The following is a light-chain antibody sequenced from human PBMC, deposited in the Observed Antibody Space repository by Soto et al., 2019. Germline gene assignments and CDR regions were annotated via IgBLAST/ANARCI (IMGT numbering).Light chain of an antibody. CDR2: GAS. CDR1: QSVSSN. Sequence: EIVMTQSPVTLSVSPGERATLSCRASQSVSSNLAWYQQKLGQGPRLLIYGASTRATGIPARFSGSGSGTEFTLTISSLQSEDFAVYHCQQYNNWPGYTFGQGTKLEIK. CDR3: QQYNNWPGYT. J-gene: IGKJ2*01. V-gene: IGKV3-15*01.